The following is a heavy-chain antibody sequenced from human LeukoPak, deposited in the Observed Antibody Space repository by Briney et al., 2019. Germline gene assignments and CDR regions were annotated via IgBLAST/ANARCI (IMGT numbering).Heavy chain of an antibody. J-gene: IGHJ5*02. CDR1: GGSISSSGYH. CDR3: ARVAYDFWSGYYPSYNWFDP. Sequence: TSETLSLTCTVSGGSISSSGYHWSWIRQHPGKGLEWIGYIYYTGSTYYNPSLKSRLTISVDTSKNQFSLKLSSVTAADTAVYYCARVAYDFWSGYYPSYNWFDPWGQGTLVTVSS. V-gene: IGHV4-31*03. CDR2: IYYTGST. D-gene: IGHD3-3*01.